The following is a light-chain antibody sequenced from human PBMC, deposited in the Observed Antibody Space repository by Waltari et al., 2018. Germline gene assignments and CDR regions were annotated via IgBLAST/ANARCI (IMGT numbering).Light chain of an antibody. CDR2: GAS. J-gene: IGKJ4*01. CDR3: QQYGSSPQG. CDR1: QSVSSSY. Sequence: EIVLTQSPGTLSLSPGERATLSCRASQSVSSSYLAWYQQKPGQAPRLLIYGASSRATGTPDRFSGSGSGTDFTLTISRLEPEDFAVYYCQQYGSSPQGFGGGTKVEIK. V-gene: IGKV3-20*01.